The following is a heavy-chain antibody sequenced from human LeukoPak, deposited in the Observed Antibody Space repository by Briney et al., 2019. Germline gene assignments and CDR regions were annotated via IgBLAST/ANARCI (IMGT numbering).Heavy chain of an antibody. CDR3: ARGRALHY. CDR1: GFTFSSYA. Sequence: GRSLRLSCAASGFTFSSYAMHWVRQAPGKGLEWVAVISYDGSNKYYADSVKGRFTISRDNSKNTLYLQMNSLRAEDTAVYYCARGRALHYWGQGTLVTVSS. V-gene: IGHV3-30*04. J-gene: IGHJ4*02. CDR2: ISYDGSNK.